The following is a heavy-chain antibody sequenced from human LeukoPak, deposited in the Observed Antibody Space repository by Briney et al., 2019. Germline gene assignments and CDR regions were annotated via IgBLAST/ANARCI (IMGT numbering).Heavy chain of an antibody. D-gene: IGHD5-18*01. CDR1: GFTFSSYA. Sequence: GGSLRLSCAASGFTFSSYAMYWVRQAPGKGLEWVGRIKSKTDGGTTDYAAPVKGRFTISRDDSKNTLYLQMNSLKTEDTAVYYCTSSYGYNWFDPWGQGTLVTVSS. CDR3: TSSYGYNWFDP. V-gene: IGHV3-15*07. J-gene: IGHJ5*02. CDR2: IKSKTDGGTT.